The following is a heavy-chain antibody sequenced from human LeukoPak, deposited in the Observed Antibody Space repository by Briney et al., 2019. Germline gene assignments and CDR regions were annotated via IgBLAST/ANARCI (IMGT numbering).Heavy chain of an antibody. D-gene: IGHD1-26*01. V-gene: IGHV3-23*01. CDR3: AKGLYGGSYAFDY. J-gene: IGHJ4*02. Sequence: GGSLRLSCAASGFTFSNYAMSWVRQAPGKGLEWVSVISGSGGSTYYADSVKGRFTISRDNSKNTLYLQMNSLRAEDTAVYYCAKGLYGGSYAFDYWGQGTLVTFSS. CDR1: GFTFSNYA. CDR2: ISGSGGST.